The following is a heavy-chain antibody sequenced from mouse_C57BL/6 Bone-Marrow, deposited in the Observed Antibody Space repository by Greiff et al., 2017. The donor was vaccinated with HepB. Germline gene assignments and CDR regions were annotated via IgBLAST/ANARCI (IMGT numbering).Heavy chain of an antibody. CDR2: IYPRSGNT. V-gene: IGHV1-81*01. Sequence: VKLMESGAELARPGASVKLSCKASGYTFTSYGISWVKQRTGQGLEWIGEIYPRSGNTYYNEKFKGKATLTADKSSSTAYMELRSLTSEDSAVYFCARRGYGIAMDYWGQGTSVTVAS. J-gene: IGHJ4*01. D-gene: IGHD1-1*01. CDR3: ARRGYGIAMDY. CDR1: GYTFTSYG.